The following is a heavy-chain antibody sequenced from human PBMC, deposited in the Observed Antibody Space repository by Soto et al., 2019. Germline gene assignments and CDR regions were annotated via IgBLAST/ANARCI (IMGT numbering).Heavy chain of an antibody. CDR2: MSCDGNSK. CDR1: GFTFSSYS. V-gene: IGHV3-30-3*01. D-gene: IGHD1-1*01. J-gene: IGHJ4*02. CDR3: ARGGTVRDHDDFDL. Sequence: QVQLVESGGGVVQPGRSLRLSCAASGFTFSSYSMHWVLQAPGKGREWVAAMSCDGNSKYFADSVKGRFTISRDNAKNTLSLQMTGLGAEDSAVSCCARGGTVRDHDDFDLWGQGTLVTVPS.